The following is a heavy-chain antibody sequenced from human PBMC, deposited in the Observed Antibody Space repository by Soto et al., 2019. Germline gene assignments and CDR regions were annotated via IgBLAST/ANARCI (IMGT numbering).Heavy chain of an antibody. Sequence: ASVKVSCKASGYTFTSYAMKWVRQAPGQRLEWMGWINAGNGNTKHSQKFKGRVTITRDISASTAYMELSSLRSEDTAVYYCARDMGFGLSDYWGQGTLVTVSS. V-gene: IGHV1-3*01. J-gene: IGHJ4*02. D-gene: IGHD3-10*01. CDR2: INAGNGNT. CDR1: GYTFTSYA. CDR3: ARDMGFGLSDY.